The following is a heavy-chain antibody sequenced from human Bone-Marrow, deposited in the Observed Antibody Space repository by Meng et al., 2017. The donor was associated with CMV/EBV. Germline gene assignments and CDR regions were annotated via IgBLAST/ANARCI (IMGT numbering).Heavy chain of an antibody. CDR1: RFTFSNYG. CDR3: AKNGYYDSSGQGYFDY. J-gene: IGHJ4*02. Sequence: GESLKISCAASRFTFSNYGMHWVRQAPGKGLEWVAFIRSDGSNKYYADSVKGRFTISRDNSKNTLYLQMNSLRAEDTAVYYCAKNGYYDSSGQGYFDYWGQGTLVTVSS. V-gene: IGHV3-30*02. D-gene: IGHD3-22*01. CDR2: IRSDGSNK.